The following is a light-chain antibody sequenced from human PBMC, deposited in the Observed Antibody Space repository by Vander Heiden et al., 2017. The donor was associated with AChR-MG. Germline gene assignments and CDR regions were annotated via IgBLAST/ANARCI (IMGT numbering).Light chain of an antibody. CDR1: QGIASY. J-gene: IGKJ1*01. V-gene: IGKV1-9*01. Sequence: IQLTQPSSSLSASVGDRVTITCRASQGIASYLAWYQQTPGKAPKLLIYAASTLQSGVPSRFSGSGSGTEFTLTISSLQPEDFATYYCQQLNTYPRAFGHGTKVDI. CDR2: AAS. CDR3: QQLNTYPRA.